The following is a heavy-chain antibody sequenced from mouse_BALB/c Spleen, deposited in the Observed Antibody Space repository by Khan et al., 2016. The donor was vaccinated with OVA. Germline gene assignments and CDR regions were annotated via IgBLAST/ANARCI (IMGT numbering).Heavy chain of an antibody. CDR2: IYYSGSI. CDR1: GYSITSGYS. Sequence: EVQLQESGPDLVKPSQSLSLTCTVTGYSITSGYSWHWIRQFPGNKLEWMGYIYYSGSINYNQSLKSRISITRDTSKNQLFLQLNSLTTEDTATYYCARDGNYLAYWRQGTSVTVSS. D-gene: IGHD2-1*01. V-gene: IGHV3-1*02. J-gene: IGHJ4*01. CDR3: ARDGNYLAY.